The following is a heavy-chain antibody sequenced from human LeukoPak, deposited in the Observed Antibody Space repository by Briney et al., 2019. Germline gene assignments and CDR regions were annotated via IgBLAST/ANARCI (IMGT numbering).Heavy chain of an antibody. CDR2: ISSSGSTI. Sequence: GGSLRLSCAASGFTFSSYEMNWVRQAPGKGLEWVSYISSSGSTIYYADSVKGRFTISRDNAKNSLYLQMNSLRAEDTAVYYCARDFTYYDFWSGYYYHYYMDVWGKGTTVTVSS. CDR3: ARDFTYYDFWSGYYYHYYMDV. J-gene: IGHJ6*03. D-gene: IGHD3-3*01. V-gene: IGHV3-48*03. CDR1: GFTFSSYE.